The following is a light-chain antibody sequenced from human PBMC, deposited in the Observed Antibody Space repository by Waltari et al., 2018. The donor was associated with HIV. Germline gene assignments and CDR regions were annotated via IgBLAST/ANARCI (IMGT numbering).Light chain of an antibody. CDR1: QDIKND. V-gene: IGKV1-6*01. J-gene: IGKJ1*01. CDR2: GAS. CDR3: LQDYKFPWA. Sequence: AIQMTQSPSSLSASVGDRVTITCRESQDIKNDLSWFKQKPGQAPKLLIFGASFLQSGAPSRFSGSGSGTDFTLTISSLQPEDFATYYCLQDYKFPWAFGQGTKVEIK.